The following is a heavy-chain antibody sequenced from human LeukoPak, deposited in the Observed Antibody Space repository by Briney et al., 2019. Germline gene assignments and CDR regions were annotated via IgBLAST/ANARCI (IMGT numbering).Heavy chain of an antibody. Sequence: TGGSLRLSCAASGFTFSSHAMSWVRQAPGKGPAWVSGISPSGGATSYTDSVKGRFTISRDNSKNTLHLQMNSLRAEDTAIYYCAKASLCSSAACYAFDIWGQGTMVTVSS. D-gene: IGHD3-16*01. CDR1: GFTFSSHA. J-gene: IGHJ3*02. V-gene: IGHV3-23*01. CDR3: AKASLCSSAACYAFDI. CDR2: ISPSGGAT.